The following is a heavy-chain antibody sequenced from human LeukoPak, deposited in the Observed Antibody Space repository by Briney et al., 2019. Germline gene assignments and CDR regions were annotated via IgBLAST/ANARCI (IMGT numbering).Heavy chain of an antibody. J-gene: IGHJ6*02. D-gene: IGHD2/OR15-2a*01. Sequence: PGGSLRLSCAASGFTSSDYYMTWIRQPPGKGPEWISYISSSGGTTTYVASVKGRFTSSRDNAKNSLYLQMTSLRADDTAVYYCARSNFYTVDVWGQGTAVTVSS. CDR1: GFTSSDYY. CDR2: ISSSGGTT. CDR3: ARSNFYTVDV. V-gene: IGHV3-11*01.